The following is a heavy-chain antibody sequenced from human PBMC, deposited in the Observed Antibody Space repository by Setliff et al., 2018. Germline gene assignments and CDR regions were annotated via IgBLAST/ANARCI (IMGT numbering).Heavy chain of an antibody. CDR1: GGSFSTYF. J-gene: IGHJ4*02. CDR2: VSFFGSA. CDR3: ARDPGVHSGTWCLDS. D-gene: IGHD2-8*01. V-gene: IGHV4-34*01. Sequence: SETLSLTCAVYGGSFSTYFWSWIRQPPGKGLEWIGSVSFFGSAYYNPSLQSRGAISLDTSRNQFSLELSSVTAADTAVYYCARDPGVHSGTWCLDSWGQGTQVTVSS.